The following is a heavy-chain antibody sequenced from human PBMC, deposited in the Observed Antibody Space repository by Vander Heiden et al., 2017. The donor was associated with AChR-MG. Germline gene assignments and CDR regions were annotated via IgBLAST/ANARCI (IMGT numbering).Heavy chain of an antibody. Sequence: EVQLVESGGGLVKPGRSLRLSCTASGFTFGDYAMSWFRQAPGKGLEWVGFIRSKAYGGTTEYAASVKGRFTISRDDSKSIAYLQMNSLKTEDTAVYYCTRDSITGTTSDWFDPWGQGTLVTVSS. CDR3: TRDSITGTTSDWFDP. CDR1: GFTFGDYA. V-gene: IGHV3-49*05. J-gene: IGHJ5*02. D-gene: IGHD1-7*01. CDR2: IRSKAYGGTT.